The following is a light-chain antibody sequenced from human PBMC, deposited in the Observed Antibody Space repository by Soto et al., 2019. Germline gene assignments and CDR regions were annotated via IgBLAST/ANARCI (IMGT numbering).Light chain of an antibody. Sequence: DIVMTQSPLSLPVTPGEPASISCRSSQSLLHSNGYNYLDWYLQKPGQSPQVLIYLGSNRASGXPDRFSGSGSGTDFTLKISRVEAEDVGVYYCMQALQTPLTFGXGX. CDR3: MQALQTPLT. CDR2: LGS. V-gene: IGKV2-28*01. J-gene: IGKJ4*01. CDR1: QSLLHSNGYNY.